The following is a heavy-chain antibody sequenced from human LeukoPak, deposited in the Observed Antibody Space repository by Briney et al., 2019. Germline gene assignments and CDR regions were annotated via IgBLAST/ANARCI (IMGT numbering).Heavy chain of an antibody. V-gene: IGHV2-70*11. J-gene: IGHJ5*02. CDR2: IDWDDDK. D-gene: IGHD3-22*01. CDR1: GSSLSTSGMC. CDR3: ARTLNPDYYDSSGYFDNWFDP. Sequence: QTLSLTCTFSGSSLSTSGMCVSWIRQPPGKALEWLARIDWDDDKYYSTSLKTRLTISKYTSKNQVVLTMTNMDPVDTATYYCARTLNPDYYDSSGYFDNWFDPWGQGTLVTVSS.